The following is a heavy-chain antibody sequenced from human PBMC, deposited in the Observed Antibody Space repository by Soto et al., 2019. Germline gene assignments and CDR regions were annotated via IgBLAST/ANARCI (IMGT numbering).Heavy chain of an antibody. CDR1: GYSISSGYY. Sequence: SLTCAVSGYSISSGYYWGWIRQPPGKGLEWIGSIYHSGSTYYNPSLKGRVTISVDTSKNQFSLKLSSVTAADTAVYYCARERIAATSSGGMDVWGQGTTVTVSS. J-gene: IGHJ6*02. D-gene: IGHD6-13*01. CDR3: ARERIAATSSGGMDV. CDR2: IYHSGST. V-gene: IGHV4-38-2*02.